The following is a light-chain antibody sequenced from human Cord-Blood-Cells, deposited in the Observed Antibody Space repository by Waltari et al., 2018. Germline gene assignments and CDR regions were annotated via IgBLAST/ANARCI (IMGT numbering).Light chain of an antibody. CDR3: QQYKNWPWT. CDR1: QSVSSN. J-gene: IGKJ1*01. Sequence: EIVMTQYPAPLSVSPGERATLSCRASQSVSSNLAWYQQKPGQAPRLLIYGASTRAAGIPARFSGSGSGTEFTLTISSLQSEDFAVYYCQQYKNWPWTFGQGTKVEIK. CDR2: GAS. V-gene: IGKV3-15*01.